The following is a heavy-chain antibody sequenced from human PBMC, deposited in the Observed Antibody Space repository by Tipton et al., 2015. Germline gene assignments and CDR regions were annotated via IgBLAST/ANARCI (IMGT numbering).Heavy chain of an antibody. CDR1: GGSISSSLHY. J-gene: IGHJ6*02. CDR3: ARDLEHGMDV. D-gene: IGHD5-24*01. V-gene: IGHV4-39*07. Sequence: TLSLTCAVSGGSISSSLHYWGWIRQPPGKGLEWIGSIYYSGSTYYNPSLKSRVTISVDTSKNQFSLRLSSVTAADTAVYYCARDLEHGMDVWGHGTTVTVSS. CDR2: IYYSGST.